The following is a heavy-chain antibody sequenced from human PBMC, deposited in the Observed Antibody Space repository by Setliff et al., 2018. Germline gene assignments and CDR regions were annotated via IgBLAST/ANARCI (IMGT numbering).Heavy chain of an antibody. D-gene: IGHD4-17*01. V-gene: IGHV4-59*08. CDR1: GGSFSDYY. Sequence: PSETLSLTCAAYGGSFSDYYWNWIRQPPGKGLEWIGYIYYSGSTNYNPSLKSRVTISVDTSKNHFSLKLSSVTAADTAVYYCAGSTVTQVDYWGQGTLVTSPQ. CDR3: AGSTVTQVDY. CDR2: IYYSGST. J-gene: IGHJ4*02.